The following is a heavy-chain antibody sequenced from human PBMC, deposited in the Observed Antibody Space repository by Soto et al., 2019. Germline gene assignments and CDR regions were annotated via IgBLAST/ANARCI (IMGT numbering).Heavy chain of an antibody. Sequence: EVQLVESGGGLVQPGGSLRLSCAASGFTFSSYWMTWVRQAPGKGVEWVANIKEDGSEKYYVDSVKGRFTISRDNAKTSVYLQMNSLRAEDTAVYYCADSGSYTDVWSKGTTVTVSS. CDR3: ADSGSYTDV. V-gene: IGHV3-7*01. CDR1: GFTFSSYW. CDR2: IKEDGSEK. J-gene: IGHJ6*03. D-gene: IGHD5-12*01.